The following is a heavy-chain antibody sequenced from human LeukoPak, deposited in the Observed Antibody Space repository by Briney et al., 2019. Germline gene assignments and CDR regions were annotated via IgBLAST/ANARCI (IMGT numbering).Heavy chain of an antibody. CDR3: ARLSTQWLTLRWAFDY. J-gene: IGHJ4*02. CDR1: GGSISSYY. Sequence: PETLSLTCTVSGGSISSYYWSWIRQPAGKGLEWIGRIYASGSTDYNPSLKSRVTMSVDTSKNQFSLKLSSVTAADTAVYYCARLSTQWLTLRWAFDYWGQGTLVTVSS. D-gene: IGHD6-19*01. CDR2: IYASGST. V-gene: IGHV4-4*07.